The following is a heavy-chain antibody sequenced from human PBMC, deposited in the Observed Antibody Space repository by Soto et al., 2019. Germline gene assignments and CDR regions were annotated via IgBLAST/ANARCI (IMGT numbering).Heavy chain of an antibody. Sequence: GGSLSLSCAASGFTFSSYGMHWVRQAPGKGLEWVAVIWYDGSNKYYADSVKGRFTISRDNSKNTLYLQMNSLRAEDTAVFYCASSPLTTVTDYYYYGMDVWGQGTTVTVSS. D-gene: IGHD4-4*01. V-gene: IGHV3-33*01. CDR3: ASSPLTTVTDYYYYGMDV. CDR2: IWYDGSNK. CDR1: GFTFSSYG. J-gene: IGHJ6*02.